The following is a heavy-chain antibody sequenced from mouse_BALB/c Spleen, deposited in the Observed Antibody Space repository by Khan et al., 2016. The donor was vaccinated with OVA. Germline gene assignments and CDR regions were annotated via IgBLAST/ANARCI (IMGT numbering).Heavy chain of an antibody. CDR2: IWSGGTT. CDR3: ARRGDGYYGIAY. J-gene: IGHJ3*01. V-gene: IGHV2-2*02. D-gene: IGHD2-3*01. CDR1: GFSLSSYG. Sequence: QVQLQQSGPGLVQPSQSLSITCTVSGFSLSSYGVQWVRQSPGQGLEWLGVIWSGGTTDYSAAFISRLSISKDNSKSQVFFKMNSLQVNDTAIYYCARRGDGYYGIAYWGQGTLVTVS.